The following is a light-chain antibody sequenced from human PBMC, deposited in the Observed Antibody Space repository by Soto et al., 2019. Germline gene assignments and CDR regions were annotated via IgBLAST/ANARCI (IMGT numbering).Light chain of an antibody. CDR1: SSDIGSYNY. J-gene: IGLJ1*01. CDR3: SSHTTYGTRV. V-gene: IGLV2-14*01. CDR2: EVS. Sequence: QSVLTQPASVSGSPGQSIAISCTGTSSDIGSYNYVSWYQQHPGKAPKLMIHEVSNRPSGVSDRFSGSKSGNTASLTISGLQADDEADYYCSSHTTYGTRVFGTGTKVTV.